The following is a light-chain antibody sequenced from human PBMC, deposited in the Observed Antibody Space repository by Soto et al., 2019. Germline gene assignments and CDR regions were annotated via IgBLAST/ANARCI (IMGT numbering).Light chain of an antibody. CDR1: QSVSTN. J-gene: IGKJ1*01. CDR3: QQYNNWPPGT. Sequence: IVMTQSPATLSVSPGERATLCCRTSQSVSTNLAWYQQKLGQAPRLLIFAASARATDIPARFSGSGSGTEFTLTISSLQSEDFAVYYCQQYNNWPPGTFGQGTKVDIK. V-gene: IGKV3-15*01. CDR2: AAS.